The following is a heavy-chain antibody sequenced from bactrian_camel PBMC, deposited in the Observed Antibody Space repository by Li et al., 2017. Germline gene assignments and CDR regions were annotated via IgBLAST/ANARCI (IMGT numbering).Heavy chain of an antibody. D-gene: IGHD6*01. J-gene: IGHJ4*01. CDR3: ASDHGLECTVVHVDGY. CDR1: GLTTMDTN. Sequence: HVQLVESGGGEVQAGGSLRLSCVVSGLTTMDTNMGWFRQAPGKEREGVAAIAQDGTIRYADAVKGRFTVSKDSAKNTLYLQMNGLKPEDTAMYYCASDHGLECTVVHVDGYWGQGTQVTVS. CDR2: IAQDGTI. V-gene: IGHV3S53*01.